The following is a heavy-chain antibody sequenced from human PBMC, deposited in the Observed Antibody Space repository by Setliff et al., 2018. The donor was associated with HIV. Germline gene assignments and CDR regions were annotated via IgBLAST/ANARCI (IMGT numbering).Heavy chain of an antibody. Sequence: ASVKVSCKASGYTFTSYDINWVRQATGQGLEWMGWMNPNSGNTGYAQKFQGRVTITRDTSASTVYMELSSLRSGDTAVYYCARQGIVYYDSPGDAFDIWGQGTMVTVSS. CDR3: ARQGIVYYDSPGDAFDI. D-gene: IGHD3-22*01. J-gene: IGHJ3*02. CDR2: MNPNSGNT. CDR1: GYTFTSYD. V-gene: IGHV1-8*03.